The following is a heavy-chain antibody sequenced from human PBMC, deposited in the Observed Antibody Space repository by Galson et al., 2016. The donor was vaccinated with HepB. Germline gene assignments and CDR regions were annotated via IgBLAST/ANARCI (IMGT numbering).Heavy chain of an antibody. CDR1: GYMFSSYG. J-gene: IGHJ3*02. Sequence: SVKVSCKASGYMFSSYGISWVRQAPGQGPEWMGWMNPKSGNTDYAQKFQGRVSLTRDTSINTAYMELTSLRSDDTAVYYCARGGYIVTVLQGVVMPRDAFDIWGQGTMVTVSS. D-gene: IGHD3-10*01. CDR3: ARGGYIVTVLQGVVMPRDAFDI. CDR2: MNPKSGNT. V-gene: IGHV1-8*01.